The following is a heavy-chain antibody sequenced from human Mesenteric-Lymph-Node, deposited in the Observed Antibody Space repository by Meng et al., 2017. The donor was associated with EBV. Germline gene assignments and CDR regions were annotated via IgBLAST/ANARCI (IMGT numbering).Heavy chain of an antibody. CDR2: ISPYNGNT. Sequence: QVQLVQSGADMKKPGASVKVSCKASGYTFTSYGISWVRQAPGRGLEWMGWISPYNGNTNYAQKFQGRVSMTTDTSTSTADMELRSLRSDDTAVYYCARDHSGSYVDYWGQGTLVTVSS. J-gene: IGHJ4*02. CDR1: GYTFTSYG. V-gene: IGHV1-18*04. D-gene: IGHD1-26*01. CDR3: ARDHSGSYVDY.